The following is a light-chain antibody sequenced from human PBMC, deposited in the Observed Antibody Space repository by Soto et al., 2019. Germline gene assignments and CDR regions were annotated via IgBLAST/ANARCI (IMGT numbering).Light chain of an antibody. Sequence: QSVLTQPPSASGSPGQSVTISCTGTSSDVGAYKYVSWYQQYPGKAPKLMIYEVSKRPSGVPDRCSGSKSGNTASLTVSGLQAEDEADYYCTSYVGSNIWVFGGGTKLTV. J-gene: IGLJ3*02. CDR3: TSYVGSNIWV. CDR2: EVS. V-gene: IGLV2-8*01. CDR1: SSDVGAYKY.